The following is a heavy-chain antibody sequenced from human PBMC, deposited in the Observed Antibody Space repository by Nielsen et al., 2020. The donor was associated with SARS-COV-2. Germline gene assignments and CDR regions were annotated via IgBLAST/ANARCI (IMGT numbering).Heavy chain of an antibody. D-gene: IGHD2-15*01. J-gene: IGHJ6*02. V-gene: IGHV3-20*04. CDR3: ARVVVAGYGMDV. CDR1: GFTFDDYG. Sequence: GESLKISCAASGFTFDDYGMSWVRQAPGKGLEWVSGINWNGGSTGYADSVKGRFTISRHNAENTVYLQMNSLRTDDTAVYYCARVVVAGYGMDVWGQGTTVTVSS. CDR2: INWNGGST.